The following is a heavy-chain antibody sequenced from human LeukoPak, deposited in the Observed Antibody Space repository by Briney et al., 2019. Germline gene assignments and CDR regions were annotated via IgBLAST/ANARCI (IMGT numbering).Heavy chain of an antibody. D-gene: IGHD6-13*01. V-gene: IGHV3-21*01. Sequence: PGGSLRLSCAASGFTFSSYTMSWVRQAPGKGLEWVSSISSSSSYIYYADSVKGRFTVSRDNAKTSLYLQVNSLRADDSALYYCARLAAASTDFDYWGLGTQVAVSS. CDR1: GFTFSSYT. CDR3: ARLAAASTDFDY. J-gene: IGHJ4*02. CDR2: ISSSSSYI.